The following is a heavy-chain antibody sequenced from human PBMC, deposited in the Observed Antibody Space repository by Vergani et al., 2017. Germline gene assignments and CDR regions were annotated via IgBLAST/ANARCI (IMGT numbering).Heavy chain of an antibody. J-gene: IGHJ6*03. CDR3: ARDTVTPQYYYYYYMDV. Sequence: QVQLQESGPGLVKPSETLSLTCTVSGGSISSYYWSWIRQPAGKGLEWIGRIYTSGSTNYNPSLKSRVTMSVDTSKNQFSLKLSSVTAADTAVYYCARDTVTPQYYYYYYMDVWGKGTTGTVSS. CDR1: GGSISSYY. CDR2: IYTSGST. V-gene: IGHV4-4*07. D-gene: IGHD4-11*01.